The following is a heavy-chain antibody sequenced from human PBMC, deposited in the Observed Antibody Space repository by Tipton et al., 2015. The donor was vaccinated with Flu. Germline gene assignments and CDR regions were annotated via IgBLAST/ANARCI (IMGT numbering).Heavy chain of an antibody. J-gene: IGHJ4*02. CDR2: LWYDGSKT. Sequence: RSLRLSCAASGFTFRTTGMHWVRQAPGKGLEWVAVLWYDGSKTYYSDSVNGRFTISRDNSKNTLYLEMNSLRVDDTAVYYCAIDRSMTPDNWGQGTLVTVSS. CDR1: GFTFRTTG. V-gene: IGHV3-33*01. CDR3: AIDRSMTPDN.